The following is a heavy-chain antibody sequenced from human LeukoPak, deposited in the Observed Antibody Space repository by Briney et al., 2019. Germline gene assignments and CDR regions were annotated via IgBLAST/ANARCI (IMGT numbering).Heavy chain of an antibody. J-gene: IGHJ3*02. D-gene: IGHD2-15*01. V-gene: IGHV5-51*01. CDR1: GDNFTSYC. Sequence: GESLQISCKGSGDNFTSYCSGGARQLRGKGLEGMGIIYPGDSDTRYSPSFPGQVTISADKSIRPAYLQWTSLKASDTAMYYCARPRSHRMEAAFDILGQGTMVTVSS. CDR3: ARPRSHRMEAAFDI. CDR2: IYPGDSDT.